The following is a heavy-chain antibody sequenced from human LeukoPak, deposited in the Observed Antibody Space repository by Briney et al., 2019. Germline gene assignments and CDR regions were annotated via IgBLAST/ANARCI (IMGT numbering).Heavy chain of an antibody. J-gene: IGHJ5*02. V-gene: IGHV4-59*08. Sequence: SETLSLTCTVSGGSISSYYWSWIRQPPGKGLEWIGYIYYSGSTNYNPSLKSRVTISVDTSKNQFSLKLSSVTAADTAVYYCARHYDYVWGSYRYENWFDPWGQGTLVTVSS. CDR2: IYYSGST. D-gene: IGHD3-16*02. CDR1: GGSISSYY. CDR3: ARHYDYVWGSYRYENWFDP.